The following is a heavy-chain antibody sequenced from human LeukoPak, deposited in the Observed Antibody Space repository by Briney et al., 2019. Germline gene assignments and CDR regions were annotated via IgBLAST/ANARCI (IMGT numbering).Heavy chain of an antibody. D-gene: IGHD4-17*01. J-gene: IGHJ4*02. CDR2: IYSGGST. Sequence: GGSLRLSCAASGFTVSSNYMSWVRQAPGKGLEWVSVIYSGGSTYYADSVKGRFTLSRHNSKNTLYLQMNSLRAEDTAVYYCARVGGYGDYSFSYWGQGTLVTVSS. V-gene: IGHV3-53*04. CDR3: ARVGGYGDYSFSY. CDR1: GFTVSSNY.